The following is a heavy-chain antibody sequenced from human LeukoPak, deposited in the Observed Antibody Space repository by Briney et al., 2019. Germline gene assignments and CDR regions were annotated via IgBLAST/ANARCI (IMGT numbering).Heavy chain of an antibody. CDR1: GGSINSYY. V-gene: IGHV4-59*08. CDR2: IYYIGST. Sequence: SETLSLTCTVSGGSINSYYWSWIRQPPGKGLEWIGYIYYIGSTNYNPSLRGRATISVDTSNNQFYLKLSSVTAADTAVYYCARNGRGYGSGSYYKPTPYYFDYWGQGTLVTVSS. D-gene: IGHD3-10*01. CDR3: ARNGRGYGSGSYYKPTPYYFDY. J-gene: IGHJ4*02.